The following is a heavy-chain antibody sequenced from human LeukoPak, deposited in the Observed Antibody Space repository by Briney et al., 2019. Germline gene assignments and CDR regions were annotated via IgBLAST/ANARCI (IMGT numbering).Heavy chain of an antibody. CDR3: AKEESDWSSLGYYYHYMDV. CDR1: GGSINSGTYY. CDR2: IHTSGST. Sequence: SETLSLTCNVSGGSINSGTYYWTWIRQPAGKGLEWIGRIHTSGSTNYDPSLKSRVTISVDASKNQFSLRLASVTAADTAVYYCAKEESDWSSLGYYYHYMDVWGKGTTVTISS. D-gene: IGHD3-9*01. V-gene: IGHV4-61*02. J-gene: IGHJ6*03.